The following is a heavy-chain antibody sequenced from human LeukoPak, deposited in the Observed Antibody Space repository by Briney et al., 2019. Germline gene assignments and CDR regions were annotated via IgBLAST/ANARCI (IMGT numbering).Heavy chain of an antibody. CDR2: INTDGSYT. V-gene: IGHV3-74*01. J-gene: IGHJ4*02. CDR1: GFTFSTYW. Sequence: GGSLRLSCAASGFTFSTYWMHCVRQAPGKGLVWVSRINTDGSYTNYADSVKGRLTISRDNAKNTLYLQMNSLRAEDTAVYYCARARADRHGLLDYWGQGTLVTVS. CDR3: ARARADRHGLLDY. D-gene: IGHD2-8*01.